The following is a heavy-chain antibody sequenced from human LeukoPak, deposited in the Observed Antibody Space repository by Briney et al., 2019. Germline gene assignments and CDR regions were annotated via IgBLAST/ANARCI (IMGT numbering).Heavy chain of an antibody. V-gene: IGHV4-59*01. CDR1: GGSISSYY. Sequence: SETLPLTCTVSGGSISSYYWSWIRQPPGKGLEWIGYIYYSGSTNYNPSLKSRVTISVNTSKNQFSLKLSSVTAADTAVYYCARDGYSSGWSHDAFDIWGQGTMVTVSS. J-gene: IGHJ3*02. D-gene: IGHD6-19*01. CDR2: IYYSGST. CDR3: ARDGYSSGWSHDAFDI.